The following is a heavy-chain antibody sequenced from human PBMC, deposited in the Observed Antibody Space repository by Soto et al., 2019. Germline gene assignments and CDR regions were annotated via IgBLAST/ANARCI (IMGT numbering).Heavy chain of an antibody. CDR2: INPKSGGT. CDR3: ARGDSTDCSNGVCSFFYNHDMDV. CDR1: GYSFTDYH. Sequence: QVQLVQSGAEVKKPGVSLKVSYKASGYSFTDYHILWVRQAPGQGLEWLGRINPKSGGTSTAQKFQGWVTMTTDTSISTASMELTRLTSDDTAIYYCARGDSTDCSNGVCSFFYNHDMDVWGQGTTVTVSS. J-gene: IGHJ6*02. D-gene: IGHD2-8*01. V-gene: IGHV1-2*04.